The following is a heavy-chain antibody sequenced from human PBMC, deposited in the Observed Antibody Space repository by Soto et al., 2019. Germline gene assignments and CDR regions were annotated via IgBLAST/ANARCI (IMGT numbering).Heavy chain of an antibody. Sequence: EVQLVESGGGLVQPGGSLSLSCAASGFTFSNFWMHWVRHAPGKGLEWVSRASPDGTSTSYAGSVKGRFTISRDNAKNTLFMQMNSLRAEDTAVYYCTRHGSGDYVLFDPWGQGTLVTVSA. J-gene: IGHJ5*02. CDR3: TRHGSGDYVLFDP. V-gene: IGHV3-74*01. CDR1: GFTFSNFW. CDR2: ASPDGTST. D-gene: IGHD4-17*01.